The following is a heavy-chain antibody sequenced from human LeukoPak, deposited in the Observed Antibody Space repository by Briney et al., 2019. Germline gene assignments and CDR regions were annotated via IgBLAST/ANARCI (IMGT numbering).Heavy chain of an antibody. CDR2: INHSGST. V-gene: IGHV4-34*01. J-gene: IGHJ5*02. CDR1: GGSFSGYY. D-gene: IGHD6-13*01. Sequence: KPSETLSLTCAVYGGSFSGYYWSWIRQPPGKGLEWIGEINHSGSTNYNPSLKSRVTISVDTSKNQFSLRLSSVTAADTAVYYCARRYSSSWYRSSWFDPGAREPWSPSPQ. CDR3: ARRYSSSWYRSSWFDP.